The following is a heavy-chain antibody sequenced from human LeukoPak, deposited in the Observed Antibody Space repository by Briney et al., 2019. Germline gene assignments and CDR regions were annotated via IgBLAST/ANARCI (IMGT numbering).Heavy chain of an antibody. V-gene: IGHV3-48*03. J-gene: IGHJ4*02. CDR1: GFTFSSYG. Sequence: GGSLRLSCAASGFTFSSYGMIWVRQSPGKGPECISYISRSGATIYYADSVKGRFTISRDNAKNSLYLQMSSLGAEDTAIYYCSRDRGGGDIYFDYWGQGTLVTVSS. D-gene: IGHD2-21*02. CDR2: ISRSGATI. CDR3: SRDRGGGDIYFDY.